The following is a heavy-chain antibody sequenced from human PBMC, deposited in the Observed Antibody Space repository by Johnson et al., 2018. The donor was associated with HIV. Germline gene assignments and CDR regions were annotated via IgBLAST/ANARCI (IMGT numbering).Heavy chain of an antibody. CDR1: GSTFSSYG. Sequence: QMLLVESGGGVVQPGRSLRLSCAASGSTFSSYGLHWVRQAPGKGLEWVAFIRYDGSNKYYVDPVKGRFTISRDNSKNAVYLQMSSLRAEDTALYYCARGSPGPFELWGRGTIVTVSS. CDR3: ARGSPGPFEL. V-gene: IGHV3-33*08. J-gene: IGHJ3*01. CDR2: IRYDGSNK. D-gene: IGHD3-10*01.